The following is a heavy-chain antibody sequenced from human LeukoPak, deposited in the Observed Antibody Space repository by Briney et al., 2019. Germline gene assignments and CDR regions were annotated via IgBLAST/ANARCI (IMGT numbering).Heavy chain of an antibody. V-gene: IGHV3-48*03. D-gene: IGHD3-22*01. CDR3: ARVGGYYQEVGY. CDR1: GFTFSSYE. J-gene: IGHJ4*02. CDR2: ISSSGSTI. Sequence: PGGSLRLSCAASGFTFSSYEMNWVRQAPGKGLEWVSYISSSGSTIYYADSVKGRFTISRDNAKNSLYLQMNSLRAEDTAVYYCARVGGYYQEVGYWGQGTLDTVSS.